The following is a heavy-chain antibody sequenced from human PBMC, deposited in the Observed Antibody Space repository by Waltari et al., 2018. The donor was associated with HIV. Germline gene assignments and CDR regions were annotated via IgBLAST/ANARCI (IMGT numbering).Heavy chain of an antibody. CDR2: IKQDGSEK. Sequence: EVQLVESGGGLVQPGGSLRLSCAASGFPFSGYWMSWVRQGPGKGLEWVANIKQDGSEKYYVDSVNGRFTISRDNAENSLYLQMNSLRAEDTAVYYCARGGFYGSGSKVNWGQGTLVTVSS. D-gene: IGHD3-10*01. CDR1: GFPFSGYW. CDR3: ARGGFYGSGSKVN. J-gene: IGHJ4*02. V-gene: IGHV3-7*04.